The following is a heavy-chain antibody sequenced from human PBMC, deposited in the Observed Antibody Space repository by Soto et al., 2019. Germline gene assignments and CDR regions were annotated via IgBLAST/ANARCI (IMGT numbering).Heavy chain of an antibody. Sequence: GGSLRLSCAASGFTFSSYAMTWVRQAPGKGLEWVSSMGGSGRSTYYTDSVKGRFTISRDNSKSTLYLQMTSLRAEDTAVYYCAKQYSNYFDSWGQGTLVTVSS. CDR3: AKQYSNYFDS. CDR1: GFTFSSYA. V-gene: IGHV3-23*01. J-gene: IGHJ4*02. CDR2: MGGSGRST. D-gene: IGHD4-4*01.